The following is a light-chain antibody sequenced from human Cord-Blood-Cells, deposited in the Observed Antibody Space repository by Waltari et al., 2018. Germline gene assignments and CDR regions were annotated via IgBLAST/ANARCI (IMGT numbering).Light chain of an antibody. CDR2: GAS. CDR3: QHET. Sequence: EIVLTQSPGTLSSSPGERATLSCRASQSVSSSYLACYQQNPGQAPRLLIYGASSRATGIPDRFSGSGSGTDFTLTISRLEPEDFAVYYCQHETFGQGTKVEIK. J-gene: IGKJ1*01. V-gene: IGKV3-20*01. CDR1: QSVSSSY.